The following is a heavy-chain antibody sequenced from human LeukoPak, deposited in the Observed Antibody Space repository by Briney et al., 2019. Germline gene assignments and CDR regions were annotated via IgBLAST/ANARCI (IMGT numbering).Heavy chain of an antibody. J-gene: IGHJ4*02. CDR3: ARDRVNWNDVGGLFDY. V-gene: IGHV3-53*01. D-gene: IGHD1-1*01. CDR1: GFTVSRNY. CDR2: IYSGGST. Sequence: PGGSLRLSCAASGFTVSRNYMSWVRQAPGKGLEWVSLIYSGGSTSYADSVKGRFTFSRDNSKNTLYLQMNSLRAEDTAVYYCARDRVNWNDVGGLFDYWGQGTLVTVSS.